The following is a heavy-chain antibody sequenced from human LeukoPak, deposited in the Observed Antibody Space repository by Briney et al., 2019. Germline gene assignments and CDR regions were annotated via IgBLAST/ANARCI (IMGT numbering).Heavy chain of an antibody. CDR2: ISSSGSTI. Sequence: GGSLRLFCAASGLTLSSYEMNWVPQAPGKGLEWVSYISSSGSTIYYADSVEGRLTISRDNSKNTLYLQIHSLRCEDTPLYFCARDELPGIVVADRNCWSQGSLVTVS. J-gene: IGHJ4*02. V-gene: IGHV3-48*03. CDR3: ARDELPGIVVADRNC. CDR1: GLTLSSYE. D-gene: IGHD6-19*01.